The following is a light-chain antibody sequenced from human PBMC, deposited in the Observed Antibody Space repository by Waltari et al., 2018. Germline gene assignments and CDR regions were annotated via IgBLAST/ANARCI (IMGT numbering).Light chain of an antibody. Sequence: EIVLTQSPGTLSLSPGERATLSCRASQSVTSNYLAWYQQRPGQAPRLLIYGASNRATGIPDRFSGSGSGTDFSLTINRLEPEDFAVYYCQQYDRSPETFSQGTKLEIK. J-gene: IGKJ2*01. CDR3: QQYDRSPET. CDR1: QSVTSNY. V-gene: IGKV3-20*01. CDR2: GAS.